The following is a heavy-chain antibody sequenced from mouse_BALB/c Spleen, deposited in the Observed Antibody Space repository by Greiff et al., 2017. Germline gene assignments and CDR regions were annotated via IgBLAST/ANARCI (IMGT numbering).Heavy chain of an antibody. V-gene: IGHV14-3*02. J-gene: IGHJ4*01. CDR3: ARHWDGGYYAMDY. Sequence: EVKLQESGAELVKPGASVKLSCTASGFNIKDTYMHWVKQRPEQGLEWIGRIDPANGNTKYDPKFQGKATITADTSSNTAYLQLSSLTSEDTAVYYCARHWDGGYYAMDYWGQGTSVTVSA. D-gene: IGHD4-1*01. CDR1: GFNIKDTY. CDR2: IDPANGNT.